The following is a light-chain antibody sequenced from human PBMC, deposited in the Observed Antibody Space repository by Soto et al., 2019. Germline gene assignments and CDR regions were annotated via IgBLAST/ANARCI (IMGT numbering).Light chain of an antibody. CDR3: QHRGRWPRT. V-gene: IGKV3-11*01. J-gene: IGKJ2*01. CDR1: QSVNDY. CDR2: GAS. Sequence: EIVLTQAPATLSLSPGERATLSCRASQSVNDYLAWYQQQPGQAPRLLIYGASNSATGIPLRFSGSGSGTDFTLTISSLEPEDCAVYDGQHRGRWPRTFGQGTKLE.